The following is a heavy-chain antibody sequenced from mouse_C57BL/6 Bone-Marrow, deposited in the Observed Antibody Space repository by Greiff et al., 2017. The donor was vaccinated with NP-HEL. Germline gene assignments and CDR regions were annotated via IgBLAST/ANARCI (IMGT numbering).Heavy chain of an antibody. CDR1: GFTFSSYG. J-gene: IGHJ2*01. D-gene: IGHD1-1*01. CDR2: ISSGGSYT. V-gene: IGHV5-6*01. CDR3: ARDSQSYYYDFDY. Sequence: EVQLVESGGDLVKPGGSLKLSCAASGFTFSSYGMSWVRQTPDKRLEWVATISSGGSYTYYPDSVKGRFTISRDNAKNTLYLQMSSLKSEDTAMYYCARDSQSYYYDFDYWGQGTTLTVSS.